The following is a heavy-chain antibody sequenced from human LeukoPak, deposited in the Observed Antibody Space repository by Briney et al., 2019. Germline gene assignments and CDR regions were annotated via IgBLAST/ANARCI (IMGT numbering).Heavy chain of an antibody. J-gene: IGHJ3*02. CDR2: ISSSGSTI. CDR1: GFTFSSYG. D-gene: IGHD3-9*01. V-gene: IGHV3-48*03. Sequence: GGSLRLSCAASGFTFSSYGMNWVRQAPGKGLEWVSYISSSGSTIYYADSVKGRFTISRDNAKNSLYLQMNSLRAEDTAVYYCARESLRYSRGAFDIWGQGTMVTVSS. CDR3: ARESLRYSRGAFDI.